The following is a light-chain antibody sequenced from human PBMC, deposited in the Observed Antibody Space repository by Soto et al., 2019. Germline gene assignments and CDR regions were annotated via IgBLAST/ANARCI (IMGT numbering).Light chain of an antibody. CDR3: QQYCSSPPYA. Sequence: EIVLTQPPGTLSLSPGERATLSCRASQSVSSSYLAWYQQKPGQAPRLLIYGASSRVTGILHRFSGSGSRRDLSLTISRLEPEDFAVYDCQQYCSSPPYAFGGGTKVDIK. J-gene: IGKJ4*01. CDR1: QSVSSSY. CDR2: GAS. V-gene: IGKV3-20*01.